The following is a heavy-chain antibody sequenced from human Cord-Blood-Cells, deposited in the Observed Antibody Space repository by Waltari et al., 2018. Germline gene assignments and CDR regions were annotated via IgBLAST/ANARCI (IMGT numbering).Heavy chain of an antibody. Sequence: QLQLQESGPGLVKPSETLSLTCTVSGGSISSSSYYWGWIRQPPGKGLEWIGSIYYRGSTYYNPSLKSRVTISVDTSKNQFSLKLSSVTAADTAVYYCARASSSWYYFDYWGQGTLVTVSS. V-gene: IGHV4-39*01. J-gene: IGHJ4*02. CDR2: IYYRGST. CDR3: ARASSSWYYFDY. CDR1: GGSISSSSYY. D-gene: IGHD6-13*01.